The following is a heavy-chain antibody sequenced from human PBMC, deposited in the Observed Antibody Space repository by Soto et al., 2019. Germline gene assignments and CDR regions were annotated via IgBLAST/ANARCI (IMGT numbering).Heavy chain of an antibody. CDR2: IDWDDNK. CDR1: GFSLSTSGMC. J-gene: IGHJ4*02. D-gene: IGHD3-22*01. Sequence: GSGPTLVNPTQTLTLTCTFSGFSLSTSGMCVSWIRQPPGKALEWLALIDWDDNKYYSTSLKTRLTISKDTSKNQVVLTMTNMDPVDTATYYFARTTLTYYYDSSGYHFDYWGQGTLVTVSS. V-gene: IGHV2-70*01. CDR3: ARTTLTYYYDSSGYHFDY.